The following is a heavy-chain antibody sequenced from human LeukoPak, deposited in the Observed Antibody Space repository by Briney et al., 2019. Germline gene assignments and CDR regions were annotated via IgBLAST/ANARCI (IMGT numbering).Heavy chain of an antibody. CDR2: ISGSGGST. CDR3: ARDFVVPADYYYYMDV. J-gene: IGHJ6*03. CDR1: GFTFSSYA. Sequence: GGSLRLSCAASGFTFSSYAMSWVRQAPGKGLEWVSAISGSGGSTYYADSVKGRFTISRDNAKNSLYLQMNSLRAEDTAVYYCARDFVVPADYYYYMDVWGKGTTVTVSS. D-gene: IGHD2-15*01. V-gene: IGHV3-23*01.